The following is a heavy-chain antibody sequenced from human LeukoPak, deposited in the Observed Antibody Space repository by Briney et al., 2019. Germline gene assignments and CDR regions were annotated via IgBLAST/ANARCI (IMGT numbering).Heavy chain of an antibody. CDR2: ISVYNGNT. Sequence: ASVKVSCKASGYTFITYGINWVRQAPGQGLEWMGWISVYNGNTNYAQKLQGRVTMTTDTSTSTAYMELRSLRSDDTAVYYCARAPWEQWLAYYFDYWGQGTLVTVSS. J-gene: IGHJ4*02. CDR1: GYTFITYG. D-gene: IGHD6-19*01. V-gene: IGHV1-18*01. CDR3: ARAPWEQWLAYYFDY.